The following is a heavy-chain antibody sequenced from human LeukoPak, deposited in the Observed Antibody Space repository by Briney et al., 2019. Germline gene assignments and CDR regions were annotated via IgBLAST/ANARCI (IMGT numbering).Heavy chain of an antibody. J-gene: IGHJ5*02. CDR1: ELTFGDYA. Sequence: PGGSLRLSCTASELTFGDYAMSWFRQAPGKGLEWVGFIRSKAYGGTTEYAASVKGRFTISRDDSKSIAYLQMNSLKTEDTAVYYCTRDHEEQWLGGGNWFDPWGQGTLVTVSS. CDR3: TRDHEEQWLGGGNWFDP. CDR2: IRSKAYGGTT. V-gene: IGHV3-49*03. D-gene: IGHD6-19*01.